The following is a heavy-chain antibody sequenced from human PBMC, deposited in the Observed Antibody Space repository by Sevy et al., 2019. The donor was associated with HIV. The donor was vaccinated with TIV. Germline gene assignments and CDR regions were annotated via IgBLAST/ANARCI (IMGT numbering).Heavy chain of an antibody. D-gene: IGHD6-13*01. V-gene: IGHV3-72*01. CDR3: ATHAGIAAAGRVFDY. CDR1: GFTFSDHY. J-gene: IGHJ4*02. CDR2: TRNKADGYTT. Sequence: GGSLRLPCVASGFTFSDHYMEWVRQAPGKGLEWVGRTRNKADGYTTEYAASVKGRFTISRDDSKNSLYVQMNSLKTEDTAVYYCATHAGIAAAGRVFDYWGQGTLVTVSS.